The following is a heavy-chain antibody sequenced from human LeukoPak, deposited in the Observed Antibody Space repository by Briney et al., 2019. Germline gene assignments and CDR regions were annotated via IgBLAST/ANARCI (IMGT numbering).Heavy chain of an antibody. CDR3: ARDGSGSYFSSYDY. V-gene: IGHV1-18*01. Sequence: ASVKVSCKASGYTLTSYGISWVRQAPGQGLEWMGWISAYNGNTNYAQKLQGRVTMTTDTSTSTAYMELRSLRSDDTAVYYCARDGSGSYFSSYDYWGQGTLVTVSS. CDR2: ISAYNGNT. CDR1: GYTLTSYG. J-gene: IGHJ4*02. D-gene: IGHD1-26*01.